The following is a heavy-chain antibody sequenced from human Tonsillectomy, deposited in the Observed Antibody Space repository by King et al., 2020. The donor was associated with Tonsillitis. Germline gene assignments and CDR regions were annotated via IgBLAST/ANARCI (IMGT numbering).Heavy chain of an antibody. D-gene: IGHD2-2*01. Sequence: VQLLVPWGGVVQPGRSLRLSCAASGFTFSSYGMHWVRQAPGKGVEGVAVIWYDGTNKYYADSVKGRFTISRDNSKNTLYLQMNSLRAEDTAGYYCARGYCSSTSCYYYYYYMDVWGKGTTVTVSS. V-gene: IGHV3-33*01. CDR1: GFTFSSYG. CDR2: IWYDGTNK. J-gene: IGHJ6*03. CDR3: ARGYCSSTSCYYYYYYMDV.